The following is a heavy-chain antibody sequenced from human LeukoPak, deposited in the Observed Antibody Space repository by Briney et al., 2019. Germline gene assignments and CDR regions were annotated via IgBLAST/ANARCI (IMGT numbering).Heavy chain of an antibody. CDR3: ARDRYCSGGSCYSPNTELSDY. J-gene: IGHJ4*02. V-gene: IGHV4-38-2*02. CDR2: IYHSGST. Sequence: PSETLSLTCTVSGYSSSSGYYWGWIRQPPGKGLEWIGSIYHSGSTYYNPSLKSRGTISVDTSKNQFSLKLSSVTAADTAVYYCARDRYCSGGSCYSPNTELSDYWGQGTLVTVSS. CDR1: GYSSSSGYY. D-gene: IGHD2-15*01.